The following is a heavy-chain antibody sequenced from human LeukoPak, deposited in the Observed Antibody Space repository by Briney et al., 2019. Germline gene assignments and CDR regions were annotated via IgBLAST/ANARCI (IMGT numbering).Heavy chain of an antibody. CDR3: ASENYYDTSY. D-gene: IGHD3-22*01. V-gene: IGHV3-48*03. CDR2: ISSSGSTI. J-gene: IGHJ4*02. Sequence: GGALRLSCAASGFTFRSYEMNWVRQAPGKGLEWVSYISSSGSTIYYADSVKGRFTISRDNAKNSLYLQMNSLRAENTAVYYCASENYYDTSYWGQGTLVTVSS. CDR1: GFTFRSYE.